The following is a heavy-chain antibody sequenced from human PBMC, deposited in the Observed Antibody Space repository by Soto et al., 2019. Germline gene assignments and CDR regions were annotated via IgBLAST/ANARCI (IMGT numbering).Heavy chain of an antibody. CDR2: IMPIFGTP. Sequence: QVQLEQSGAEVKKPGSSVKVSCKASGGTFSNSAIIWVRQAPGQGLEWMGGIMPIFGTPDYAQKFEGRVSITADXSXXXAXXELSGLRSDDTAVYYCARDKDRLQLGGNFYYLLDVWGQGTTVTVSS. CDR3: ARDKDRLQLGGNFYYLLDV. V-gene: IGHV1-69*12. D-gene: IGHD1-1*01. J-gene: IGHJ6*02. CDR1: GGTFSNSA.